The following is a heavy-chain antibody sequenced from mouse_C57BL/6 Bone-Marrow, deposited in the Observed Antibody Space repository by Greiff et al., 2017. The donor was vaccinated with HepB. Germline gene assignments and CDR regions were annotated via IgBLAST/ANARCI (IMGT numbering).Heavy chain of an antibody. J-gene: IGHJ2*01. CDR2: IYPRSGNT. V-gene: IGHV1-81*01. D-gene: IGHD1-1*01. CDR1: GYTFTSYG. CDR3: ARSQIYYYGSRFDY. Sequence: VQLQQSGAELARPGASVKLSCKASGYTFTSYGISWVKQRTGQGLEWIGEIYPRSGNTYYNEKLKGKATLTADKSSSTAYMELRSLTSEDSAVYFCARSQIYYYGSRFDYWGQGTTLTVSS.